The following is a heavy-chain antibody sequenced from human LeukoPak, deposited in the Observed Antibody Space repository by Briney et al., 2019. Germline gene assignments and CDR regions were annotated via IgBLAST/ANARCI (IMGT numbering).Heavy chain of an antibody. CDR1: GFTFSSYG. Sequence: GGTLRLSCAASGFTFSSYGMSWVRQAPGKGLEWVSAISGSGGSTYYADSVKGRFTISRDNSKNTLYLQMNSLRGEDTAVYYCAKLGTTSVTTGYWGQGTLVTVSS. CDR3: AKLGTTSVTTGY. J-gene: IGHJ4*02. D-gene: IGHD4-17*01. V-gene: IGHV3-23*01. CDR2: ISGSGGST.